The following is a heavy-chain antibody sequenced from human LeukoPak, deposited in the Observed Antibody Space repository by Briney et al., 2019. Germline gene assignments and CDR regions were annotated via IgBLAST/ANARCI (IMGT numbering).Heavy chain of an antibody. J-gene: IGHJ4*02. Sequence: GGSLRLSCAASGFTFSSYSMNWVRQAPGKGLEWVSYISSSSSTIYYADSVKGRFTISRDDSENSLYLQMDSLKTEDTAVYYCARSPLGIAPFDYWGQGTLVTVSS. CDR2: ISSSSSTI. V-gene: IGHV3-48*01. CDR1: GFTFSSYS. CDR3: ARSPLGIAPFDY. D-gene: IGHD7-27*01.